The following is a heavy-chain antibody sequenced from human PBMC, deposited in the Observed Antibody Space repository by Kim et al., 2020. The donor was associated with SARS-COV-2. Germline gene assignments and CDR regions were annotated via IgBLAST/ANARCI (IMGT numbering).Heavy chain of an antibody. J-gene: IGHJ4*02. V-gene: IGHV4-39*01. CDR1: GGSISSSSYY. D-gene: IGHD5-12*01. Sequence: SETLSFTCTVSGGSISSSSYYWGWIRQPPGKGLEWIGSIYYSGSTYYNPSIKSRVTISVDTSKNQFSLKLSSVTAADTAVYYCARHDPQWLRFEGYFDYWGQGTLVTVSS. CDR3: ARHDPQWLRFEGYFDY. CDR2: IYYSGST.